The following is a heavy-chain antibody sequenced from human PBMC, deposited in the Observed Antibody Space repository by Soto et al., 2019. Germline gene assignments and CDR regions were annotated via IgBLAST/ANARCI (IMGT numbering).Heavy chain of an antibody. D-gene: IGHD3-3*01. Sequence: PGGSLKLSCAASGFTFSSYAMHWFRQAPGKGLEWVALISYDGNTIYYADSVKGRFTISRDDSKSSLYLQMNSLRSEDTAVYSCARGKWIFALRSPFDPWGPGTLVTVSS. J-gene: IGHJ5*02. CDR2: ISYDGNTI. CDR1: GFTFSSYA. CDR3: ARGKWIFALRSPFDP. V-gene: IGHV3-30*03.